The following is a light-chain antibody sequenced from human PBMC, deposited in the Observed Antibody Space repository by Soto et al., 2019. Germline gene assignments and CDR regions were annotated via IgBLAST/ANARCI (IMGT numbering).Light chain of an antibody. CDR3: QQYGSSPPIT. CDR2: GAS. CDR1: QSVSSSY. V-gene: IGKV3-20*01. J-gene: IGKJ3*01. Sequence: EIVLTQSPGTLSLSPGERATLSCRASQSVSSSYLAWYQQKPGQAPRLLIYGASSRATGIPDRFSGSGSRTDFTLAISRPEPEDFAVYYCQQYGSSPPITFGAGTKVDIK.